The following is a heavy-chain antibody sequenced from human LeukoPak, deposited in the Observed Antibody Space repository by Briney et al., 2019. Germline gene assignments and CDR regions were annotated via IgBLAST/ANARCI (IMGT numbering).Heavy chain of an antibody. Sequence: GGSLRLSCAASGFTFSSYGMHWVRQAPGNGLEWVAVIWYDGSNKYYADSVKGRFTISRDNSKNTLYLQMNSLRAEDTAVYYCARGYSSGFGRFDYWGQGTLVTVSS. V-gene: IGHV3-33*01. CDR1: GFTFSSYG. D-gene: IGHD6-19*01. CDR3: ARGYSSGFGRFDY. CDR2: IWYDGSNK. J-gene: IGHJ4*02.